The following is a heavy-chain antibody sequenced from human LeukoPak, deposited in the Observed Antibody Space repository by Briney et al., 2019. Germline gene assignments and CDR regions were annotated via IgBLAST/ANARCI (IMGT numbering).Heavy chain of an antibody. Sequence: PGGSLRLSCAASGFPISSYWMSWVRQVPGKGLESVAHIKHDSSETYYVDTVRGRFIISRDNAKNSLYLQMNSLRVEDTAVYHCARGPTDFEASDIWGHGTLVTVSS. J-gene: IGHJ3*02. CDR2: IKHDSSET. CDR1: GFPISSYW. V-gene: IGHV3-7*01. CDR3: ARGPTDFEASDI.